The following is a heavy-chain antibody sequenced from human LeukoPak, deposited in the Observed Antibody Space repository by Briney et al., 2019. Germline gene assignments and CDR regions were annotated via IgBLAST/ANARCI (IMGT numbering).Heavy chain of an antibody. Sequence: GGSLRLSCAASGFTFNNYGMHWVRQAPGKGLEWVAVISYDGRNKHYPDSVKGRFTISRDNSKNTLYLQMNSLRAEDTAVYYCARAAAGTGPFDYWGQGTLVTVSS. D-gene: IGHD6-13*01. CDR1: GFTFNNYG. CDR3: ARAAAGTGPFDY. V-gene: IGHV3-30*03. CDR2: ISYDGRNK. J-gene: IGHJ4*02.